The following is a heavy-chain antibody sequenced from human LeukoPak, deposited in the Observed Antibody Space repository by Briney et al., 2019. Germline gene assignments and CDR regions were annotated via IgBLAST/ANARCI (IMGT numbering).Heavy chain of an antibody. V-gene: IGHV4-61*02. CDR2: IYTSGGT. CDR3: ARHYSSSGTFDY. J-gene: IGHJ4*02. Sequence: PSETLSLTCTVSGGSISSGSYYWSWIRQPAGKGLEWIGRIYTSGGTNYNPSLKSRVTISVDTSKNQFSLKLSSVTAADTAVYYCARHYSSSGTFDYWGQGTLVTVSS. D-gene: IGHD3-10*01. CDR1: GGSISSGSYY.